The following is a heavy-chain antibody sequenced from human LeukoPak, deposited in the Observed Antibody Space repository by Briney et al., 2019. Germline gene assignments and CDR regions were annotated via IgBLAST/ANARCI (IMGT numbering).Heavy chain of an antibody. CDR1: GGSISSYY. CDR3: ARAKISSGFSLGVQNWFDP. J-gene: IGHJ5*02. D-gene: IGHD3-22*01. CDR2: IYYSGST. Sequence: SETLSLTCTVSGGSISSYYWSWIRQPPGKGLEWIGYIYYSGSTYYNPSLKSRVTISVDTSKNQFSLKLSSVTAADAAVYYCARAKISSGFSLGVQNWFDPWGQGTLVTVSS. V-gene: IGHV4-59*12.